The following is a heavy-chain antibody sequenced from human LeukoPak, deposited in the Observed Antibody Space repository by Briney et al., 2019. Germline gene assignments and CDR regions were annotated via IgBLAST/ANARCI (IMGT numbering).Heavy chain of an antibody. CDR3: ARKYSSGWFSDAFDI. V-gene: IGHV3-11*01. Sequence: GGPLRLSCAASGFTFSDYYMSWIRQAPGKGLEWVSYISSSGSTIYYADSVKGRFTISRDNAKNSLYLQMNSLRAEDTAVYYCARKYSSGWFSDAFDIWGQGTMVTVSS. CDR1: GFTFSDYY. D-gene: IGHD6-19*01. J-gene: IGHJ3*02. CDR2: ISSSGSTI.